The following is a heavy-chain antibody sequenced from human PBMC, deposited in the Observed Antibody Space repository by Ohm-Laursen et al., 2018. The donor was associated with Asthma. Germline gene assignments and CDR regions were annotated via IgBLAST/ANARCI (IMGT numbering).Heavy chain of an antibody. CDR1: GYTFTSYG. V-gene: IGHV1-18*01. D-gene: IGHD2-8*01. J-gene: IGHJ6*02. Sequence: SVKVSCKASGYTFTSYGISWVRQAPGQGLEWMGWISAYNGNTNYAQKLQGRVTMTTDTSTSTAYMELRSLRSDDTAVYYCVVRDAIHYGMDVWGQGTTVTVSS. CDR3: VVRDAIHYGMDV. CDR2: ISAYNGNT.